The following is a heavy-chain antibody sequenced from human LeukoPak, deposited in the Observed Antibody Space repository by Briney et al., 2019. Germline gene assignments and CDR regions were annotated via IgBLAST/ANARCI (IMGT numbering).Heavy chain of an antibody. J-gene: IGHJ5*02. V-gene: IGHV4-4*02. CDR2: IHHAGST. CDR1: GASVISGNW. D-gene: IGHD6-13*01. Sequence: SETLSLTCAVFGASVISGNWWSWVRQSPGKGLEWFGEIHHAGSTNYNPSLKSRVTISIDNSKNQFSLKLSSVTAADTALYYCARAKITAADIDRPFDPWGQGTLVTVSS. CDR3: ARAKITAADIDRPFDP.